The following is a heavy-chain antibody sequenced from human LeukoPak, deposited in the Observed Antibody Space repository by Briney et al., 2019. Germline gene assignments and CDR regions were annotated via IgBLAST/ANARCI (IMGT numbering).Heavy chain of an antibody. D-gene: IGHD3-10*01. V-gene: IGHV4-61*02. J-gene: IGHJ3*02. CDR1: GGSISSGSYY. CDR2: IYTSGST. CDR3: ARSWRGTTMVRGVTVAFDI. Sequence: PSQTLSLTCTVSGGSISSGSYYWSWIRQPAGKGLEWIGRIYTSGSTNYNPSLKSRVTISVDTSKNQFSLKLSSVTAADTAVYYCARSWRGTTMVRGVTVAFDIWGQGTTVTVSS.